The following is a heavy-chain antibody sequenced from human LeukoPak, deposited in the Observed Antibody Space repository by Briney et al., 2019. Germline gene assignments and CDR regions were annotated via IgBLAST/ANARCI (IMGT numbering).Heavy chain of an antibody. D-gene: IGHD6-19*01. V-gene: IGHV5-51*01. Sequence: GESLQISCQCSGYSFTSYWIGWVRQLPGKGLEGMGIIFPGDSDTRYSPSFLGEVTFSVDMSTATAYLEWSSLKASDSAMYYCARERPGSSGWYTHWGQGSLVTVSS. CDR1: GYSFTSYW. CDR2: IFPGDSDT. CDR3: ARERPGSSGWYTH. J-gene: IGHJ4*02.